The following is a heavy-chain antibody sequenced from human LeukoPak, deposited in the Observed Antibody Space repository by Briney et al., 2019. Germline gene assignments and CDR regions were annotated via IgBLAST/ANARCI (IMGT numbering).Heavy chain of an antibody. CDR2: VSYDGTNK. CDR3: ASSPSSYFDY. CDR1: GFSFTNHA. J-gene: IGHJ4*02. D-gene: IGHD6-19*01. V-gene: IGHV3-30-3*01. Sequence: GGSLRLSCAASGFSFTNHAMHWVRQAPGKGLEWMALVSYDGTNKFYTDSVMGRFTVSRDNSKNMLYLQMGSLRTEDTGVYYCASSPSSYFDYWAREPWSPSPQ.